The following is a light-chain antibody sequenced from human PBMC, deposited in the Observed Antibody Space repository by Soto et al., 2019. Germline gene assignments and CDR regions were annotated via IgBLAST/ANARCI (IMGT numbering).Light chain of an antibody. V-gene: IGKV1-5*01. J-gene: IGKJ1*01. CDR2: DAS. CDR1: QSITTW. Sequence: DIQMTQSPSTLSASVGDRVVITCRASQSITTWLAWYQQKPAKAPKLLIYDASSLESGVPSRFSGSGSVTEFTLTISSLPPDDFATYYCQQYNDYWTFGQGTKVDIK. CDR3: QQYNDYWT.